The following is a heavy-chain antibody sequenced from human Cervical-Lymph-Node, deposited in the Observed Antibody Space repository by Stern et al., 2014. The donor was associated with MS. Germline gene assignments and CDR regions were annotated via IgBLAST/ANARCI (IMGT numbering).Heavy chain of an antibody. CDR3: ARLSTAVDF. CDR2: ISHSGDT. V-gene: IGHV4-59*08. Sequence: VQLLESGPGLVKPSETLSLTCAVSGGSISSRYWGWIRQPPGKGLEWIGLISHSGDTKYNPSLKSRVTISLDPSKNQFSLKGTSVTAADTAVYYCARLSTAVDFWGQGTLVTVSS. CDR1: GGSISSRY. J-gene: IGHJ4*02.